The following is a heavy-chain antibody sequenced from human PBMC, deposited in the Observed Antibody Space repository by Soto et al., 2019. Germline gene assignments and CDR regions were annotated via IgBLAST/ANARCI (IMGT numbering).Heavy chain of an antibody. CDR1: GGTFSSYT. CDR3: AIAVAGTSAYYGMDV. V-gene: IGHV1-69*02. J-gene: IGHJ6*02. CDR2: IIPILGIA. D-gene: IGHD6-19*01. Sequence: QVQLVQSGAEVKKPGSSVKVSCKASGGTFSSYTISWVRQAPGQGLEWMGRIIPILGIANYAQKFQGRVTITADKSTSTVYMELSSLRSEDTAVYYCAIAVAGTSAYYGMDVWGQGTTVTVSS.